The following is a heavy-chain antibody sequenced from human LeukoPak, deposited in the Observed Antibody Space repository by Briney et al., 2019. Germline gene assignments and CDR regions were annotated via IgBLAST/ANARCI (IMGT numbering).Heavy chain of an antibody. CDR2: INPNSGGT. V-gene: IGHV1-2*02. Sequence: VASVKVSCKASGGTFSSYTISWVRQAPGQGLEWMGWINPNSGGTNYVQRFHGRVTMTRDTSISPAYMELSRLRSDDTAVYYCARVGRRGADYYYYMDVWGKGTTVTVSS. J-gene: IGHJ6*03. CDR3: ARVGRRGADYYYYMDV. D-gene: IGHD1-26*01. CDR1: GGTFSSYT.